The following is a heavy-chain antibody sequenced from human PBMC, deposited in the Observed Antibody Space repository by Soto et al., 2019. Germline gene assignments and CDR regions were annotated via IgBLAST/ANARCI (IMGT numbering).Heavy chain of an antibody. CDR2: IYYSGST. V-gene: IGHV4-39*01. D-gene: IGHD3-3*01. J-gene: IGHJ6*02. CDR1: GGSISSSSCY. Sequence: PSETLSLTSTVSGGSISSSSCYWGWIRQPPGKGLEWIGSIYYSGSTYYNPSLKSRVTISVDTSKNQFSLKLSSVTAADTAVYYCARIRSRSGYWAIKIYYYYYGMDVWGQGTTVTVSS. CDR3: ARIRSRSGYWAIKIYYYYYGMDV.